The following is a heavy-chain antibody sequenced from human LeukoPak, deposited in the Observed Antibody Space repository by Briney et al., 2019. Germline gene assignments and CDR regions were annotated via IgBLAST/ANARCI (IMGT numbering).Heavy chain of an antibody. V-gene: IGHV3-30*18. Sequence: GGSLRLSCAASGFTFSSYGMHWVRQAPGKGLEWVAVISYDGSNKYYADSVKGRFTISRDNSKNTLYLQMDSLRAEDTAVYYCAKDDRYSSSWLLDYWGQGTLVTVSS. J-gene: IGHJ4*02. CDR3: AKDDRYSSSWLLDY. CDR1: GFTFSSYG. D-gene: IGHD6-13*01. CDR2: ISYDGSNK.